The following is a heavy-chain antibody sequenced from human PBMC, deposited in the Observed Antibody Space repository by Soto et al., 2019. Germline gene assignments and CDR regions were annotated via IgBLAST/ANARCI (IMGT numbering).Heavy chain of an antibody. CDR3: ATQRHLPVLIGSDAFDI. D-gene: IGHD3-10*01. CDR1: GFTFSKYS. V-gene: IGHV3-21*01. Sequence: GGSGRRSGAACGFTFSKYSMNWVRQAPGKGVEWVSSISSSSGYIYYADSVKGRFTISRDKAKNSLYLQMNSLRAEDTAVFYCATQRHLPVLIGSDAFDIWGQGTMVTDSS. CDR2: ISSSSGYI. J-gene: IGHJ3*02.